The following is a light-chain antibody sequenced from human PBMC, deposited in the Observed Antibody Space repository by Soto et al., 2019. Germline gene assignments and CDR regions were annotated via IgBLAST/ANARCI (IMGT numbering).Light chain of an antibody. CDR1: QGVSSH. V-gene: IGKV1-39*01. J-gene: IGKJ1*01. CDR2: EVS. CDR3: QQSYSTPPT. Sequence: DVQMTQSPSSLSAAVGDRVTITCRASQGVSSHLAWHQQKPGKAPKLLIYEVSTLQSGVPSRFSGSVSGTDFTLTISSLQPEDFATYYCQQSYSTPPTFGQGTKVDIK.